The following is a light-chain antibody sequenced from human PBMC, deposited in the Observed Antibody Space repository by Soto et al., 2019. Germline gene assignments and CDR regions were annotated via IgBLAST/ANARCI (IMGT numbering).Light chain of an antibody. CDR2: GAS. J-gene: IGKJ2*01. CDR1: QSVSSN. Sequence: EIVMTQSPATLSVSPGERATLSCRASQSVSSNLAWYQQKPGQAPRLLIYGASTRATGIPARLSGSGSATEFTLTISSRQSEDFAVYYCQQYNNWPPYTFGQGTKLEIK. CDR3: QQYNNWPPYT. V-gene: IGKV3-15*01.